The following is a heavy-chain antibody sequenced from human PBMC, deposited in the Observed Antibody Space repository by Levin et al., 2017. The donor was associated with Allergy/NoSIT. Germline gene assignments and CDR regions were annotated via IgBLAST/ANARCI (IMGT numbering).Heavy chain of an antibody. CDR3: ARQRDYCSGGSCYSGIDY. Sequence: GGSLRLSCKGSGYSFTSYWIGWVRQMPGKGLEWMGIIYPGDSDTRYSPSFQGQVTISADKSISTAYLQWSSLKASDTAMYYCARQRDYCSGGSCYSGIDYWGQGTLVTVSS. D-gene: IGHD2-15*01. CDR1: GYSFTSYW. CDR2: IYPGDSDT. J-gene: IGHJ4*02. V-gene: IGHV5-51*01.